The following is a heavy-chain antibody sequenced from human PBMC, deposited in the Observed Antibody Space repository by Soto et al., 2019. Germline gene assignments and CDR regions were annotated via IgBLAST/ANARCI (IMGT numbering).Heavy chain of an antibody. Sequence: QVQLVESGGGLVRPGGSLRLSCEASGFTFRDYYMTWFRQAPGKGLEWLSYIDSSTKYTNYADSVKGRFTISRDNAKNSLYLQMNSLRADDTAVYYCAREYYYTMDVWGQETMVTVSS. V-gene: IGHV3-11*05. CDR1: GFTFRDYY. CDR3: AREYYYTMDV. CDR2: IDSSTKYT. J-gene: IGHJ6*02.